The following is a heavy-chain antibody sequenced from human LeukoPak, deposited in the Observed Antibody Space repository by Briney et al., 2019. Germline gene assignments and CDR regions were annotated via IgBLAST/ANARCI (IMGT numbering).Heavy chain of an antibody. J-gene: IGHJ4*02. Sequence: GGSLRLSCAASGFTFSSFAMHWVRQAPGKGLEWVALILYDGSNKYYAESVKGRFSISRDNSKNTLYLQMNSLRAEDTAVYYCARLGGSYFDYWGQGTLVTVSS. V-gene: IGHV3-30*04. D-gene: IGHD1-26*01. CDR3: ARLGGSYFDY. CDR2: ILYDGSNK. CDR1: GFTFSSFA.